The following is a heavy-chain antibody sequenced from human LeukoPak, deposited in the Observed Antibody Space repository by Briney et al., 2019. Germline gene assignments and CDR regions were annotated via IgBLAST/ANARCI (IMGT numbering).Heavy chain of an antibody. CDR2: ISSSSSTI. CDR1: GFTFSSYS. V-gene: IGHV3-48*01. J-gene: IGHJ6*03. D-gene: IGHD2-2*01. CDR3: AKVATPHTVVLAPYYYYYYMDV. Sequence: GGSLRLSCAASGFTFSSYSMNWVRQAPGKGLEWVSYISSSSSTIYYADSVKGRFTISRDNAKNSLYLQMNSLRAEDTAVYYCAKVATPHTVVLAPYYYYYYMDVWGKGTTVTVSS.